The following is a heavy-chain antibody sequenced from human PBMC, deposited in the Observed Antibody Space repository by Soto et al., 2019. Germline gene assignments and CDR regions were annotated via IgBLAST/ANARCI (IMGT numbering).Heavy chain of an antibody. CDR3: ARERYQVISDGMDV. V-gene: IGHV1-2*02. D-gene: IGHD2-2*01. J-gene: IGHJ6*02. Sequence: PSVKVSCKASGYTFTGYYVHWVREAPGQGLEWMGWINPETGGTSYAQKFQGRVTLSRDTSINTAYLEVSRLRFDDAAVYFCARERYQVISDGMDVWGQGTTVTVSS. CDR2: INPETGGT. CDR1: GYTFTGYY.